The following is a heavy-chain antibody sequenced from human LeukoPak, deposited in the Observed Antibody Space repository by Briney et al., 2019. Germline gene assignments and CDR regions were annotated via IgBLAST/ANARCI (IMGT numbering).Heavy chain of an antibody. CDR2: INPNSGVT. V-gene: IGHV1-2*02. D-gene: IGHD3-3*01. CDR3: ARDTARITIFGVAKYMDV. CDR1: GYTFTDYY. Sequence: ASVKVSCKASGYTFTDYYIHWVRQAPGQGPEWIGCINPNSGVTNYAQTFQGRVTVTRDTSISTAYMELSRLRSDDTAMYYCARDTARITIFGVAKYMDVWGKGTTVTVSS. J-gene: IGHJ6*03.